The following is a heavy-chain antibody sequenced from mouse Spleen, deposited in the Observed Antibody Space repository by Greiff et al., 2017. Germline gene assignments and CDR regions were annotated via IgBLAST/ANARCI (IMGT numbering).Heavy chain of an antibody. CDR2: ISYDGSN. CDR3: ARDGTTVVAPDY. J-gene: IGHJ2*01. CDR1: GYSITSGYY. V-gene: IGHV3-6*01. D-gene: IGHD1-1*01. Sequence: EVQVVESGPGLVKPSQSLSLTCSVTGYSITSGYYWNWIRQFPGNKLEWMGYISYDGSNNFNPSLKNRISITRDTSKNQFFLKLNSVTTEDTATYYCARDGTTVVAPDYWGQGTTLTVSS.